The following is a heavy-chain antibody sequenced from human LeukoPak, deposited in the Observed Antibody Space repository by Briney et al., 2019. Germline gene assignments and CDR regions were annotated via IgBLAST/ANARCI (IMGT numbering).Heavy chain of an antibody. V-gene: IGHV1-69*13. CDR1: GGTFSSYA. Sequence: SVKVSCKASGGTFSSYAISWVRQAPGQGLEWMGGIIPIFGTANYAQKFQGRVTITADESTSTAYMELRTLRSDDTAVYYCARGENYGDPPLGFDYWGQGTLVTVSS. D-gene: IGHD4-17*01. J-gene: IGHJ4*02. CDR3: ARGENYGDPPLGFDY. CDR2: IIPIFGTA.